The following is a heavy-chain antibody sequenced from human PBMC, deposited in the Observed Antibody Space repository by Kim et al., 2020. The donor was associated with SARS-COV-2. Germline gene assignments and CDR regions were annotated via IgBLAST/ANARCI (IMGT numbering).Heavy chain of an antibody. CDR3: ARAPSGITIFGVVIGLLDYCMDV. D-gene: IGHD3-3*01. V-gene: IGHV3-33*01. CDR2: IWYDGSNK. Sequence: GGSLRLSCAASGFTFSSYGMHWVRQAPGKGLEWVAVIWYDGSNKYYADSVKGRFTISRDNSKNTLYLQMNSLRAEDTAVYYCARAPSGITIFGVVIGLLDYCMDVWGKGTTVTVSS. CDR1: GFTFSSYG. J-gene: IGHJ6*03.